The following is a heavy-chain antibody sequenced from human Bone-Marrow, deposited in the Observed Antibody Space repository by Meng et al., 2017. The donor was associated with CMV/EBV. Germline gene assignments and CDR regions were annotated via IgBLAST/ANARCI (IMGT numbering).Heavy chain of an antibody. CDR2: ISGST. CDR3: ARWEIVDAFDI. CDR1: GFTFSNYA. Sequence: GESLKISCVASGFTFSNYAMTWVRQVPGMGLEWVSGISGSTYYADSVKGRFTIWRDNSKNTLYLQMNSLRAEDTAVYYCARWEIVDAFDIWGQGKMVTVSS. J-gene: IGHJ3*02. D-gene: IGHD5-12*01. V-gene: IGHV3-23*01.